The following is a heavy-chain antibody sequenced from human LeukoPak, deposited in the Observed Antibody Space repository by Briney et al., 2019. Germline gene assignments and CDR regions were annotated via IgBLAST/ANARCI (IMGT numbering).Heavy chain of an antibody. J-gene: IGHJ5*02. V-gene: IGHV4-4*07. CDR3: ARGSSENTRYCSSTSCYKADYNWFDP. D-gene: IGHD2-2*02. Sequence: PSETLSLTCTVSGCSISSYYWTWIRQPAGKPLEWIGRIYTSGSTNYHPSLKSRVPMSVDTSKNQFSLKLSSVTAADTAVYYCARGSSENTRYCSSTSCYKADYNWFDPWGQGTLVTVSS. CDR1: GCSISSYY. CDR2: IYTSGST.